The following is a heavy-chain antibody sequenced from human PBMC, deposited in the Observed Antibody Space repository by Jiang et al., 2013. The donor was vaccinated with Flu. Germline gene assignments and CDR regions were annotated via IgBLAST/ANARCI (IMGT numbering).Heavy chain of an antibody. V-gene: IGHV4-31*03. J-gene: IGHJ5*02. D-gene: IGHD3-3*01. CDR3: ARALRHLVGDDFPNWFDP. CDR1: SASISSRDYF. Sequence: PGLVKPSQTLSLTCTVSSASISSRDYFWSWIRQHPGKGLEWIGYIYYSGSTYYNPSLKSRVTISVDTSKNQFSLKLSSVTAADTAVYYCARALRHLVGDDFPNWFDPWGQGTLVTVSS. CDR2: IYYSGST.